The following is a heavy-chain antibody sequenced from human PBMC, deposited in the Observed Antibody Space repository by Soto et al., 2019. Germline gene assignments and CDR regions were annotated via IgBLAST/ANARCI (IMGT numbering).Heavy chain of an antibody. J-gene: IGHJ4*02. CDR3: ARAKLGETYFAY. Sequence: ASVKVSCKASGGTFSSYAISWVRQAPGQGLEWMGGIIPIFGTANYAQKFQGRVTITADESTSTAYMELSSLRCEDTAVYYCARAKLGETYFAYWRQGTLVTVSS. CDR2: IIPIFGTA. CDR1: GGTFSSYA. D-gene: IGHD6-6*01. V-gene: IGHV1-69*13.